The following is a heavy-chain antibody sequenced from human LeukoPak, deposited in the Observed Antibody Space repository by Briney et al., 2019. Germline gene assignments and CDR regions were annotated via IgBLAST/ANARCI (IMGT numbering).Heavy chain of an antibody. CDR1: GYTFTSYD. Sequence: ASVKVSCKASGYTFTSYDINWVRQATGQGLEWMGWMNPNSGDTGYAQTFQGRVTMTRDTSTSTVYMELSSLRSEDTAVYYCARDLRGSYFGGFDYWGQGTLVTVSS. CDR3: ARDLRGSYFGGFDY. V-gene: IGHV1-8*01. CDR2: MNPNSGDT. D-gene: IGHD1-26*01. J-gene: IGHJ4*02.